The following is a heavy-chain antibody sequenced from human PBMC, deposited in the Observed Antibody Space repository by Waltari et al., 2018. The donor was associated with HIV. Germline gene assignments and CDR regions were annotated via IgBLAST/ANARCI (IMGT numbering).Heavy chain of an antibody. CDR3: AREVVAEPGYYYYGMDV. J-gene: IGHJ6*02. D-gene: IGHD3-22*01. CDR2: IYTSGST. Sequence: QVQLQESGPGLVKPSQTLSLTCTVSGGSISSGSYYWSWIRQPAGKGLEWIGRIYTSGSTNYNPSLKSRVTISVDTSKNQFSLKLSSVTAADTAVYYCAREVVAEPGYYYYGMDVWGQGTTVTVSS. CDR1: GGSISSGSYY. V-gene: IGHV4-61*02.